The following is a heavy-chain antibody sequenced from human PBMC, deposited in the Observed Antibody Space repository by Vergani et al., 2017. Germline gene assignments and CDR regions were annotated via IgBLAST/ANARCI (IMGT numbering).Heavy chain of an antibody. CDR3: ARWDYGILTGYRY. D-gene: IGHD3-9*01. J-gene: IGHJ4*02. Sequence: QVQVVQSGAEVKKSGASVKVSCKTSGYTFSNYYIHWVRQAPGQGLEWMGIINPSGGHTNYAQKFQGRVTMTRDTSTSTVYMELSSLRSEDTAIYYCARWDYGILTGYRYWGQGTLVTVSA. V-gene: IGHV1-46*03. CDR1: GYTFSNYY. CDR2: INPSGGHT.